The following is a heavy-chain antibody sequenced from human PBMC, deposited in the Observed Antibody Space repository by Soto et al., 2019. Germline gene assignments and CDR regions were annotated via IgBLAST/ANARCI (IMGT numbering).Heavy chain of an antibody. D-gene: IGHD3-3*01. J-gene: IGHJ5*02. Sequence: QVQLVQSGAEVKKPGASVKVSCKASGYTFTSYDINWVRQATGQGLEWMGWMNPNSGNTGYTQKFQGRVTMTRNTSISTAYMEVSSRRSEDTAVYYCARGYEGHYDFWRFDPWGQGTLVTVSS. CDR1: GYTFTSYD. CDR3: ARGYEGHYDFWRFDP. V-gene: IGHV1-8*01. CDR2: MNPNSGNT.